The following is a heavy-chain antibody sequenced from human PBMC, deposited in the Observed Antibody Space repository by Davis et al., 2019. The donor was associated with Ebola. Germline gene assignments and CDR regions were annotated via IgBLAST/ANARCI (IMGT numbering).Heavy chain of an antibody. CDR3: ARASGNYYYAMDV. V-gene: IGHV2-26*01. Sequence: SGPTLVKPTETLTLTCTVSGFSLSNARMGVSWIRQPPGKALEWLAHIFSNDEKSYNTSLKTRLTISKDTSRNQVVLTMTNMDPVDTGTYYCARASGNYYYAMDVWGQGTTVTVSS. CDR1: GFSLSNARMG. CDR2: IFSNDEK. D-gene: IGHD3-10*01. J-gene: IGHJ6*02.